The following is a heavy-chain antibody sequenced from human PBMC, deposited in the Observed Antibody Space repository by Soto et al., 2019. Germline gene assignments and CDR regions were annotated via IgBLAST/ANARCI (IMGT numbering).Heavy chain of an antibody. CDR2: IYYSGST. V-gene: IGHV4-39*02. J-gene: IGHJ4*02. Sequence: QLQLQESGPGLVKPSETLSLTCTVSGGSISSSSYYWGWIRQPPGKGLEWIGSIYYSGSTYYSPSLKSRVTISVDTSKNQFSLKLSSVTAADTAVYYCAREYYYDSSGYYYGPPDYWGQGTLVIVSS. D-gene: IGHD3-22*01. CDR3: AREYYYDSSGYYYGPPDY. CDR1: GGSISSSSYY.